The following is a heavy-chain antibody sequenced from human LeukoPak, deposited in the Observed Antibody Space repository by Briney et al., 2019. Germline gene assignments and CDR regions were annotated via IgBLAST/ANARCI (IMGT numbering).Heavy chain of an antibody. D-gene: IGHD6-13*01. CDR2: IYTSGST. J-gene: IGHJ3*02. CDR3: ARVFDFGFTYSRSYQDAFDI. Sequence: SQTLSLTCTVSGGSFSSGSYYWSWIRQPAGKGLEWIGRIYTSGSTSYNPSHKSRVTISVDTSKNQFSLKLSSVTAADTAVYYCARVFDFGFTYSRSYQDAFDIWGQGTMVTVSS. V-gene: IGHV4-61*02. CDR1: GGSFSSGSYY.